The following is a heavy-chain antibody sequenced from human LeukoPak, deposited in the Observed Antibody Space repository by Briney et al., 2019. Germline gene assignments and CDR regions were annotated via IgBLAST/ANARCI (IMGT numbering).Heavy chain of an antibody. J-gene: IGHJ3*02. CDR1: GYSFTSYW. V-gene: IGHV5-51*01. Sequence: GESLKISCKGSGYSFTSYWIGWVRQMPGKGLEWTGIIYPGDSDTRYSPSFQGQVTISADKSISTAYLQWSSLKASDTAMYYCARSHSGYYDSSGYYYEDAFDIWGQGTMVTVSS. CDR3: ARSHSGYYDSSGYYYEDAFDI. D-gene: IGHD3-22*01. CDR2: IYPGDSDT.